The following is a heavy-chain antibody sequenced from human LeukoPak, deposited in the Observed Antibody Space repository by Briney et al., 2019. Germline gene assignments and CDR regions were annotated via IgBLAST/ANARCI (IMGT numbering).Heavy chain of an antibody. CDR2: ISAYNGNT. Sequence: AASVKVSCKASGYTFTSYGISWVRQAPGQGLEWMGWISAYNGNTNYAQKLQGRVTMTTDTPTSTAYMELRSLRSDDTAVYYCARVWGYYDSSGPRDYWGQGTLVTVSS. CDR3: ARVWGYYDSSGPRDY. CDR1: GYTFTSYG. J-gene: IGHJ4*02. D-gene: IGHD3-22*01. V-gene: IGHV1-18*01.